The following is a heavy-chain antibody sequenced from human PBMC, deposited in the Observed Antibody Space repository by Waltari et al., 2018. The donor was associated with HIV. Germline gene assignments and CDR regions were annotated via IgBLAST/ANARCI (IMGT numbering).Heavy chain of an antibody. V-gene: IGHV3-33*01. D-gene: IGHD6-6*01. Sequence: QVQLVESGGGVVQPGTSLTLSCAVSGFPFTNFAIHWVRHSPVKGLEWLAVFWSDGVENSYADSVKGRFTISKDSSQKTLYLQLTSLRAEDTALYYCARGYSSSRWIPLYHWGRGTLVTVSS. CDR1: GFPFTNFA. J-gene: IGHJ4*02. CDR3: ARGYSSSRWIPLYH. CDR2: FWSDGVEN.